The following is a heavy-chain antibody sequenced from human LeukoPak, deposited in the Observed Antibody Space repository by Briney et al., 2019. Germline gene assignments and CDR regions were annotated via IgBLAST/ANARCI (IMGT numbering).Heavy chain of an antibody. Sequence: SDTLTLTCAVSGGSISSGGYSWSWIRQPPAKVLEWTGYIYHSGSTYYKPSLKSRVTISVDRSKNQFSLKLSSVTAADTAVYYCARVGGLTMAFDYWGQGTLVTVSS. CDR1: GGSISSGGYS. D-gene: IGHD4/OR15-4a*01. CDR2: IYHSGST. CDR3: ARVGGLTMAFDY. V-gene: IGHV4-30-2*01. J-gene: IGHJ4*02.